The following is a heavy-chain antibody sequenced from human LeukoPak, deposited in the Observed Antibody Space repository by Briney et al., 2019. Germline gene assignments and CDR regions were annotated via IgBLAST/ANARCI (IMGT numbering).Heavy chain of an antibody. CDR2: ISYDGRNK. V-gene: IGHV3-30*18. Sequence: GGSLRLSCAASGFTFSSYGMHWVRQAPGKGLEWVAAISYDGRNKEYVDSVKGRFTISRDNSKNTLYLQMNSLKAEDTAVYYCAKDRGYSHGFEYWGQGTLVTVSS. J-gene: IGHJ4*02. CDR3: AKDRGYSHGFEY. CDR1: GFTFSSYG. D-gene: IGHD5-12*01.